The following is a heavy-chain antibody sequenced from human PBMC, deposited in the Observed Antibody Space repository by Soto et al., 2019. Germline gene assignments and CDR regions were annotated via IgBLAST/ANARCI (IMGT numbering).Heavy chain of an antibody. CDR1: GGSISSYY. CDR3: ARHPAYCSSTSCYGGYYFDY. D-gene: IGHD2-2*01. V-gene: IGHV4-59*08. J-gene: IGHJ4*02. CDR2: IYYSGST. Sequence: SETLSLTCTVSGGSISSYYWSWIRQPPGKGLEWIGYIYYSGSTNYNPSLKSRVTISVDTSKNQFSLKLSSVTAADTAVYYCARHPAYCSSTSCYGGYYFDYWGQGTLVTVSS.